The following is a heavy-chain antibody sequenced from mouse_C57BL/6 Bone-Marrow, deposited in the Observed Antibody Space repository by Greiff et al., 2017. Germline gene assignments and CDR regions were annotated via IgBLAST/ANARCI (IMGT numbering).Heavy chain of an antibody. CDR2: IYPRSGNT. Sequence: VKVVESGAELARPGASVKLSCKASGYTFTSYGISWVKQRTGQGLEWIGEIYPRSGNTYYNEKFKGKATLTADKSSSTAYMELRSLTSEDSAVYFCARGGYYYGSSPWFAYWGQGTLVTVSA. D-gene: IGHD1-1*01. J-gene: IGHJ3*01. CDR1: GYTFTSYG. V-gene: IGHV1-81*01. CDR3: ARGGYYYGSSPWFAY.